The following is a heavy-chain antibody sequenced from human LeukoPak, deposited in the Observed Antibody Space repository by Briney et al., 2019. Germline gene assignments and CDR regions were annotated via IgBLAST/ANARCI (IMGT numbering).Heavy chain of an antibody. D-gene: IGHD1-26*01. V-gene: IGHV3-53*05. CDR1: GFTVSSNY. CDR2: IYSGGST. J-gene: IGHJ4*02. CDR3: ASEWELPLTGFDY. Sequence: GGSLRLSCAASGFTVSSNYMSWVRQAPEKGLECVSVIYSGGSTYYADSVKGRFTISRDNSKNTLYLQMNSLRAEDTAVYYCASEWELPLTGFDYWGQGTLVTVSS.